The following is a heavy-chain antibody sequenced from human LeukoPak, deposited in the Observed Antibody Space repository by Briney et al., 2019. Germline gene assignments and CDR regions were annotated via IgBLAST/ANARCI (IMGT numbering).Heavy chain of an antibody. Sequence: GGSLRLSCAASGFSLSAYWMSWVRQGPGKLEWVGNIKPDGSEKNYVDSVKGRFAISRDNAKNSLYLQMNSLRAEDTAVYYCVRGGWSVDYWGLGTLVTVSS. CDR3: VRGGWSVDY. CDR1: GFSLSAYW. V-gene: IGHV3-7*01. D-gene: IGHD6-19*01. J-gene: IGHJ4*02. CDR2: IKPDGSEK.